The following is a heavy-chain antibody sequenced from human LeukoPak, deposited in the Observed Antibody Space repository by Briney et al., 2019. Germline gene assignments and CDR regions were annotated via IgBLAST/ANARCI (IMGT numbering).Heavy chain of an antibody. J-gene: IGHJ5*02. Sequence: ASVKVSCKASGYTFTSYGISWVRQAPGQGLEWMGGIIPIFGTANYAQKFQGRVTITADESTSTAYMELSSLRSEDTAVYYCARGGWDPHANWFDPWGQGTLVTVSS. CDR3: ARGGWDPHANWFDP. CDR1: GYTFTSYG. D-gene: IGHD1-26*01. CDR2: IIPIFGTA. V-gene: IGHV1-69*13.